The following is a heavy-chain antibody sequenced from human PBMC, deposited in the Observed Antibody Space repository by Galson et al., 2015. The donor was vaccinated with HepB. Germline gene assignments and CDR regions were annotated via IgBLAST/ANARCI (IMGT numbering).Heavy chain of an antibody. Sequence: SLRLSCAASGFTFSSYDMHWVRQGTGKGLEWVSAFGTADDTYYAGSVKGRFTISRENAKNSLYLQMNSLRAGDTAVYYCARGYGGYVDYWGQGTLVTVSS. D-gene: IGHD4/OR15-4a*01. CDR2: FGTADDT. V-gene: IGHV3-13*01. J-gene: IGHJ4*02. CDR1: GFTFSSYD. CDR3: ARGYGGYVDY.